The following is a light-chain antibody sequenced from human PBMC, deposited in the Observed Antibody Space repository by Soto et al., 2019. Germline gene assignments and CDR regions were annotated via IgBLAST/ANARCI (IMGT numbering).Light chain of an antibody. Sequence: AIQLTQSPSSLSASVGDRVTITCRASQGISSALAWYQQKPGKAPKLLIYDASSLESGVPSRFSGSGSGTDFTLTISSLQPEYFATYYCQQFNNYPFTFGQGTRLEIK. CDR2: DAS. CDR3: QQFNNYPFT. J-gene: IGKJ5*01. CDR1: QGISSA. V-gene: IGKV1D-13*01.